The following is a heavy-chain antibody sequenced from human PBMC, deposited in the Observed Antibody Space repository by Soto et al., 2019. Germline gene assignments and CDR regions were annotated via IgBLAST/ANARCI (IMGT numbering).Heavy chain of an antibody. D-gene: IGHD6-13*01. CDR3: ARGSAAAPYYFDS. V-gene: IGHV1-18*01. J-gene: IGHJ4*02. Sequence: QVQLVQSGAEVKKPGASVKVSCKTSGYTFNTFGVAWARQAPGQGLEWVGWISAKSGNTNYAQNLQDRVILTTDKSTSTAYLTLTSLRSDDTAVYFCARGSAAAPYYFDSWGQGTLVTVSS. CDR2: ISAKSGNT. CDR1: GYTFNTFG.